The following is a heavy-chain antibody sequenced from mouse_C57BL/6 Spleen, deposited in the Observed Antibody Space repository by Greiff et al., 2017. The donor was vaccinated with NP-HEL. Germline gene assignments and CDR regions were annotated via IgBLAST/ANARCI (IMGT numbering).Heavy chain of an antibody. V-gene: IGHV1S81*02. CDR3: ARSKKIVATYFDL. D-gene: IGHD1-1*01. CDR1: GYTFTSYW. Sequence: VQLQQSGAELVKAGASVKMSCKASGYTFTSYWMHWVKQRLGQGLEWFAETTPTNGRTYYNEKFKSKATLTVDKSSSTAYMLLSGPTFEDSAVYYYARSKKIVATYFDLWGQGTTLTVHS. J-gene: IGHJ2*01. CDR2: TTPTNGRT.